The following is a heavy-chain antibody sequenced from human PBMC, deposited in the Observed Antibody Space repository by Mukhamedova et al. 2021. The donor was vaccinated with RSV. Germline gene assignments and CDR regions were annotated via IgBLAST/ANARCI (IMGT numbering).Heavy chain of an antibody. V-gene: IGHV3-23*01. J-gene: IGHJ4*01. D-gene: IGHD2-15*01. Sequence: MSWVRQAPGKGLEWVSGISGSGGNTYYADSVKGRFTISRDNSENTLYLQMSSLRAEDTAVYFCAKGVADRGCGGGMCYRFDCWG. CDR2: ISGSGGNT. CDR3: AKGVADRGCGGGMCYRFDC.